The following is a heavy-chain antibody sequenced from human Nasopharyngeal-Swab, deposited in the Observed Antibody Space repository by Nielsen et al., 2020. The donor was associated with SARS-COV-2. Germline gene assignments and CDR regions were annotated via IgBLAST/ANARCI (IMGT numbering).Heavy chain of an antibody. CDR2: ISWDGGGT. CDR3: ARGRHRRFSYSTYGDH. J-gene: IGHJ4*02. D-gene: IGHD6-13*01. V-gene: IGHV3-43*01. Sequence: GKSLKISCAASGFNFDEYTMYWVRQAPGKGLEWVSLISWDGGGTDYADSVKGRFTISRDNTKNSLYLQMNSLRTEDTALYHCARGRHRRFSYSTYGDHWGQGTLVTVSS. CDR1: GFNFDEYT.